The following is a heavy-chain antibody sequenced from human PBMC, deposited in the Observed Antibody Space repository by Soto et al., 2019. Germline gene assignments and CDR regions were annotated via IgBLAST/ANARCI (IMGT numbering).Heavy chain of an antibody. J-gene: IGHJ5*02. CDR1: GFAFSSYS. Sequence: PGGSLRLSCSASGFAFSSYSMHWVRQAPGKGLEYVSAISSNGGYTHYADSVKGRFTISRDNSKNTLYLQMTSLRTEDTALYYCVKDFPQGAAWGQGTVVTVSS. CDR2: ISSNGGYT. CDR3: VKDFPQGAA. V-gene: IGHV3-64D*06.